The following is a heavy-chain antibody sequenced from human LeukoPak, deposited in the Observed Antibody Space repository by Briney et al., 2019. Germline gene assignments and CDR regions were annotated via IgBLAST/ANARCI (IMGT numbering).Heavy chain of an antibody. Sequence: SETLSLNCAVSGYSISSGYYWGWIRQPPGKGLEWIGSIYHSGSTYYNPSLKSRVTISVDTSKNQFSLKLSSVTAADTAVYYCARSHCSGGSCYPHDAFDIWGQGTMVTVSS. D-gene: IGHD2-15*01. J-gene: IGHJ3*02. CDR3: ARSHCSGGSCYPHDAFDI. V-gene: IGHV4-38-2*01. CDR2: IYHSGST. CDR1: GYSISSGYY.